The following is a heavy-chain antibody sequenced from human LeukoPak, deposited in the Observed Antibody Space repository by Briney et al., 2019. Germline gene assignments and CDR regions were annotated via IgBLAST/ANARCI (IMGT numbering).Heavy chain of an antibody. Sequence: PSETLSLTCTVSGGSISSSSYYWGWIRQPPGKGLEWIGSIYYSGSTYYNPSLKSRVTISVDTSKNQFSLKLSSVTAADTAVYYCARDRRLEGPLDYWGQGTLVTVSS. V-gene: IGHV4-39*07. CDR1: GGSISSSSYY. CDR2: IYYSGST. CDR3: ARDRRLEGPLDY. D-gene: IGHD6-19*01. J-gene: IGHJ4*02.